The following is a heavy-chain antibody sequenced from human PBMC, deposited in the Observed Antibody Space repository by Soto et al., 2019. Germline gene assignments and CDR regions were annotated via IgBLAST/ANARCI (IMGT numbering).Heavy chain of an antibody. CDR1: GFTLSDYW. D-gene: IGHD3-10*01. Sequence: PGGSLRLSCATSGFTLSDYWMNWVRQAPGKGLEWVASIKYDGAEKSYVDSVKGRFTISRDNPKNSVYLQMASLRAEDTAVYYCARDGVAPGLYFDHWGQGTPVTVSS. V-gene: IGHV3-7*05. J-gene: IGHJ4*02. CDR2: IKYDGAEK. CDR3: ARDGVAPGLYFDH.